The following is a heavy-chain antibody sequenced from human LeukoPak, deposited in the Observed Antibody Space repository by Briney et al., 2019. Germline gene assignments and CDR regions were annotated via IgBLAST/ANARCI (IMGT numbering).Heavy chain of an antibody. J-gene: IGHJ5*02. CDR3: AREIRYSSWFDP. V-gene: IGHV1-2*06. Sequence: GASVKVSCKASGYTFTGYYMHWVRQAPGQGLEWMGRINPNSGGTNYAQKFQGRVTVTKDASISTAYMELSRLRSDDTAVHYCAREIRYSSWFDPWGQGTLVTVSS. D-gene: IGHD2-15*01. CDR2: INPNSGGT. CDR1: GYTFTGYY.